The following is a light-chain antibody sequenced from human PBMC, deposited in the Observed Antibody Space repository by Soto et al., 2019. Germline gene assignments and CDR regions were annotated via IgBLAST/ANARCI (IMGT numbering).Light chain of an antibody. CDR3: QHFNNWPLT. CDR2: GAS. Sequence: EILMTQSPATLSLSPGEIATLSCRSSQSVSSNLAWYQHKPGQAPRLLIYGASTRATGIPARFSGSGSGTEFTLTINSLQSEDFAVYYCQHFNNWPLTFGGGTKVDIK. CDR1: QSVSSN. J-gene: IGKJ4*01. V-gene: IGKV3-15*01.